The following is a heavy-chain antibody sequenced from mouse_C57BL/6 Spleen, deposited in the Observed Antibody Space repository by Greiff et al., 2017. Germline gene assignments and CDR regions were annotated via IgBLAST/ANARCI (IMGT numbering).Heavy chain of an antibody. CDR1: GFTFSDYG. D-gene: IGHD1-1*01. CDR3: ARCYYGSSPHYYAMDY. CDR2: ISSGSSTI. J-gene: IGHJ4*01. V-gene: IGHV5-17*01. Sequence: VQLKESGGGLVKPGGSLKLSCAASGFTFSDYGMHWVRQAPEKGLEWVAYISSGSSTIYYADTVKGRFTISRDNAKNTLFLQMTSLRSEDTAMYYCARCYYGSSPHYYAMDYWGQGTSVTVSS.